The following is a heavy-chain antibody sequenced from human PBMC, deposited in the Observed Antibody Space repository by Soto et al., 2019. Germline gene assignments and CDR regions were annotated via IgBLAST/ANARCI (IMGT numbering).Heavy chain of an antibody. Sequence: GGSLRLSCAAPGFTFSSYAMSWVRQAPGKGLEWVSAISGGGDSTFYADSVKGRFTISRDNSKNTLYLQMNSLRAEDTAVYYCAKGGDRPYWGQGTLVTVSS. J-gene: IGHJ4*02. V-gene: IGHV3-23*01. D-gene: IGHD2-21*02. CDR3: AKGGDRPY. CDR2: ISGGGDST. CDR1: GFTFSSYA.